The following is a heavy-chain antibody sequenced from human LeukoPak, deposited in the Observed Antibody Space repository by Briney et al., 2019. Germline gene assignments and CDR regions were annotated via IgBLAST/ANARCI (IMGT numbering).Heavy chain of an antibody. Sequence: GGSLRLSCAASGFTFCDYYMSWIRQAPGKGLEWVSYISSSGSTIYYAHSVKGRFTISRDSAKNSLYLQMNSLRAEDTAVYYCARAPYCSSTSCYFDIWGQGTMVTVSS. J-gene: IGHJ3*02. CDR3: ARAPYCSSTSCYFDI. CDR2: ISSSGSTI. V-gene: IGHV3-11*04. D-gene: IGHD2-2*01. CDR1: GFTFCDYY.